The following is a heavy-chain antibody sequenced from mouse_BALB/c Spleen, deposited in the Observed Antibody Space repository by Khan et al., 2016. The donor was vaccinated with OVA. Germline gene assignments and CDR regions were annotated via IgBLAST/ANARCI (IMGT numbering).Heavy chain of an antibody. J-gene: IGHJ3*01. V-gene: IGHV1-52*01. D-gene: IGHD2-2*01. CDR1: GYTFTSYW. CDR2: INPSDSES. Sequence: QVQLQQPGAELVRPGASVKLSCKASGYTFTSYWMNWVRQRPRQGLEWIGKINPSDSESHYNQMFKDKATLTVYKSSGTAYMQLSSLTSEDSAVYYCARREKYGYDPSWFAYWGQGTLVTVSA. CDR3: ARREKYGYDPSWFAY.